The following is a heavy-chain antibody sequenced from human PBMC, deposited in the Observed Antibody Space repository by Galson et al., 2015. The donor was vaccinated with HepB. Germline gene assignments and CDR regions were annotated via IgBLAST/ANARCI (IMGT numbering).Heavy chain of an antibody. CDR1: GYSFTSYG. CDR2: INGANGNT. D-gene: IGHD6-19*01. J-gene: IGHJ5*02. CDR3: ARGLSLHIAVASNCFDP. V-gene: IGHV1-3*01. Sequence: SVKVSCKASGYSFTSYGMNWVRQAPGQRLEWMGLINGANGNTKYSQKFQGRVTITRDTSATTVYMAMSSLRPEDTAVYYCARGLSLHIAVASNCFDPWGREALVTASS.